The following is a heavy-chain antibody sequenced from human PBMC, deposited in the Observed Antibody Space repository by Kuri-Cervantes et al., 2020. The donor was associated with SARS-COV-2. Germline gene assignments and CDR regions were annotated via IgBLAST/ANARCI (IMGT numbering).Heavy chain of an antibody. D-gene: IGHD2-2*02. Sequence: ASVKVSCKASGYTFTSYGISWVRQAPGQGLEWMGWISAYNGNTNYAQKLQGRVTMTTDTSTSTAYMELSSLRSEDTAVYYCAREGYCSSTSCYIFGDGMDVWGQGTTVTVSS. CDR3: AREGYCSSTSCYIFGDGMDV. J-gene: IGHJ6*02. CDR1: GYTFTSYG. CDR2: ISAYNGNT. V-gene: IGHV1-18*01.